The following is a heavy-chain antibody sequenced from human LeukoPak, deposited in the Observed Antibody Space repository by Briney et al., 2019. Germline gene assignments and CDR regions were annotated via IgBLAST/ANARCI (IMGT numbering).Heavy chain of an antibody. J-gene: IGHJ4*02. D-gene: IGHD1-26*01. CDR1: GFTFSTYS. Sequence: GGSLRLSCAASGFTFSTYSMNWVRQAPAQGLEWVSSISSSSTYIYYADSVKGRFTISRDNAKNSLYLQMNSLRAEDTAVYFCARGGTSLGYWGQGTLVTVSS. CDR2: ISSSSTYI. CDR3: ARGGTSLGY. V-gene: IGHV3-21*01.